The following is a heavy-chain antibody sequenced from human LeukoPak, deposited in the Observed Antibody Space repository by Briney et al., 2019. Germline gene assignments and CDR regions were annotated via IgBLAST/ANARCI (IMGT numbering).Heavy chain of an antibody. V-gene: IGHV3-21*01. CDR1: GFTFSSYS. D-gene: IGHD3-10*01. CDR2: ISSSSSYI. Sequence: GGSLRLSCAASGFTFSSYSMNWVRQAPGKGLEWVSSISSSSSYIYYADSVKGRFTISRDNAKNSLYLQMNSLRAEDTAVHYCARDAVGYYGSGSYPNWFDPWGQGTLVTVSS. CDR3: ARDAVGYYGSGSYPNWFDP. J-gene: IGHJ5*02.